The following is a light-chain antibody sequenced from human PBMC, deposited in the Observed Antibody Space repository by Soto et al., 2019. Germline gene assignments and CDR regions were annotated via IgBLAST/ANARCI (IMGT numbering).Light chain of an antibody. J-gene: IGKJ5*01. V-gene: IGKV3-11*01. CDR2: DAS. CDR3: HQRYDWPVT. Sequence: EIVLTQSPATLSLSPGESATLSCRASQRIGNFLAWYQQRPGQTPRLLIYDASARAACVPARFIGGGSGTDFTLTVSSLEPEDFAVYYCHQRYDWPVTFGQGTRLEIK. CDR1: QRIGNF.